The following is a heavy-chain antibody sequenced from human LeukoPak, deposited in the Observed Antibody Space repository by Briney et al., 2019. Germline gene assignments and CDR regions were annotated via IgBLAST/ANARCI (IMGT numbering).Heavy chain of an antibody. CDR3: ARVGTALEAFVI. CDR2: IYYSGST. D-gene: IGHD1-1*01. CDR1: GGSISSGDYY. Sequence: SETLSLTCTVSGGSISSGDYYWSWIRQPPGKGLEWIGYIYYSGSTYYNPSLKSRVTISVDTSKNQFSLKLSSVTAADTAVYYCARVGTALEAFVIWGQGTMVTVSS. J-gene: IGHJ3*02. V-gene: IGHV4-30-4*01.